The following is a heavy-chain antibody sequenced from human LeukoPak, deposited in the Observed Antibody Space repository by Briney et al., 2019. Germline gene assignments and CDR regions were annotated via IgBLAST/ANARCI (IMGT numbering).Heavy chain of an antibody. V-gene: IGHV3-30*02. D-gene: IGHD3-10*01. Sequence: PGGSLRLSCAASGFTSSGYGIHWVRQAPGKGLEWVAFIRYDGNNKYYTDSVKGRFTISRDNSKNTLYLQMNSLRAEDTAVYYCAKDQLWFGDGNALDLWGQGTMVTVSS. CDR1: GFTSSGYG. CDR3: AKDQLWFGDGNALDL. J-gene: IGHJ3*01. CDR2: IRYDGNNK.